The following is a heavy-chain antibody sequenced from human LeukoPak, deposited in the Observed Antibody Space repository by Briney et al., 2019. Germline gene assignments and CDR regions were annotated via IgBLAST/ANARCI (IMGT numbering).Heavy chain of an antibody. Sequence: SETLSLTCAVYGGSFSGYYWSWIRQPPGKGLEWIWEINHSGSTNYNPSLKSRVTISVDSSKNQFSLKLSSVTAADTAVYYCARAPWGTVVTYFDYWGQGTLVTVSS. J-gene: IGHJ4*02. CDR3: ARAPWGTVVTYFDY. CDR1: GGSFSGYY. V-gene: IGHV4-34*01. D-gene: IGHD4-23*01. CDR2: INHSGST.